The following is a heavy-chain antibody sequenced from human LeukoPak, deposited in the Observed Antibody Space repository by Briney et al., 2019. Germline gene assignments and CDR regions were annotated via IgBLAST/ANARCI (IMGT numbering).Heavy chain of an antibody. CDR2: MYYSGST. V-gene: IGHV4-30-4*01. CDR1: GGSISSGDYY. Sequence: ASETLSLTCTVSGGSISSGDYYWSWIRQPPGKGLEWIAYMYYSGSTYYNPSLKSRVTMSADTSKNQLSLKLRSVTAADTAVYYCARPYYYDSRIDPWGQGILVTVSS. CDR3: ARPYYYDSRIDP. D-gene: IGHD3-22*01. J-gene: IGHJ5*02.